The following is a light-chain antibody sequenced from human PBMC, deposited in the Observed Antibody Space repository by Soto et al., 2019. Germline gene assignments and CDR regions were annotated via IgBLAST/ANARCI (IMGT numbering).Light chain of an antibody. CDR3: QQYDKWPPLT. CDR1: PSVNSN. V-gene: IGKV3-15*01. J-gene: IGKJ4*01. Sequence: EIVMTQSPATLSVSPGERATLSCRASPSVNSNLAWYQQKPGQAPRLLIYGASTRATGIPARFSGSGSGTEFTLTISSLHSEDFAVYYCQQYDKWPPLTFGGGTKVDI. CDR2: GAS.